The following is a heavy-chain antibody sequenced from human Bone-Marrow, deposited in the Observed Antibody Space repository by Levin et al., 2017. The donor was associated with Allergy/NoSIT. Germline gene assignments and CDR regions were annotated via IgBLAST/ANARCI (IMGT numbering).Heavy chain of an antibody. Sequence: GGSLRLSCAASGFTVSSNYMSWVRQAPGKGLEWVSVIYSGGSTYYADSVKGRFTIPRDNSKNTLYLQMNSLRAEDTAVYYCARGEYSYGIFDYWGQGTLVTVSS. CDR1: GFTVSSNY. CDR3: ARGEYSYGIFDY. V-gene: IGHV3-53*01. J-gene: IGHJ4*02. CDR2: IYSGGST. D-gene: IGHD5-18*01.